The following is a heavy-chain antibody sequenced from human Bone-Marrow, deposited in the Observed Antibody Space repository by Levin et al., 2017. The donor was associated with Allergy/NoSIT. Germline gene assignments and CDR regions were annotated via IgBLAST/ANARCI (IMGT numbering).Heavy chain of an antibody. V-gene: IGHV4-61*03. CDR1: GTSINSGSNY. J-gene: IGHJ6*03. CDR2: IDYRGAT. Sequence: SQTLSLTCSVSGTSINSGSNYWSWIRQSPGKGLEWIGCIDYRGATKYNPSLRSRVTISSDTSKNRFSLSLTSVIAADTAVYFCARDLDYYYYMDVWGKGTTVTVSS. CDR3: ARDLDYYYYMDV.